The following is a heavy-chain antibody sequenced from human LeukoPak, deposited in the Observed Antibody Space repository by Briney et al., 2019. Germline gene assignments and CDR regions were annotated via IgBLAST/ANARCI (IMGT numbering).Heavy chain of an antibody. D-gene: IGHD5-12*01. CDR3: ASVATTDYYYYYMDV. J-gene: IGHJ6*03. CDR1: GGTFSSYA. Sequence: ASVKVSCKASGGTFSSYATSWVRQAPGQGLEWMGGIIPIFGTANYAQKFQGRVTITTDESTSTAYMELSSLRSEDTAVYYCASVATTDYYYYYMDVWGKGTTVTVSS. V-gene: IGHV1-69*05. CDR2: IIPIFGTA.